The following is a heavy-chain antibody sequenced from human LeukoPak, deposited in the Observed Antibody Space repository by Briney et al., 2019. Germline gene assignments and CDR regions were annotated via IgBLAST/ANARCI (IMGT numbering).Heavy chain of an antibody. J-gene: IGHJ5*02. CDR3: ARGAVPAAKSEGLESWFDP. D-gene: IGHD2-2*01. CDR1: GYTFTSYA. V-gene: IGHV1-2*02. Sequence: ASVKVSCKASGYTFTSYAMSWVRQAPGQGLEWMGWINPNSGGTNYAQKFQGRVTMTRDTSISTAHMELSRLRSDDTAVYYCARGAVPAAKSEGLESWFDPWGQGTLVTVSS. CDR2: INPNSGGT.